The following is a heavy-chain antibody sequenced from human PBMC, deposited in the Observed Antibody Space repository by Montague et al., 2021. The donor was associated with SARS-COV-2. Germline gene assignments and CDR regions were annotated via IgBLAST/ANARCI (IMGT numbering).Heavy chain of an antibody. CDR2: SYYSWST. Sequence: SETLSLTCTVSGGSISSNNWRWIRHRPGPGLELIWNSYYSWSTNSNPTLTRQVTISVDTSKNQFSLKLSSVTAADTAVYYCARVFPRRLQLVPFLDDWGQGTLVTVSS. CDR1: GGSISSNN. D-gene: IGHD1-1*01. V-gene: IGHV4-59*01. J-gene: IGHJ4*02. CDR3: ARVFPRRLQLVPFLDD.